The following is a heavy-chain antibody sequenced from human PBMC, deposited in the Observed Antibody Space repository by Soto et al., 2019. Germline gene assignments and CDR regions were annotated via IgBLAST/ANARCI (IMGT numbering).Heavy chain of an antibody. CDR3: AKDTYYHDSSGYYILDY. D-gene: IGHD3-22*01. CDR1: GLTFSSYG. Sequence: QVQLVESGGGVVQPGRSLRLSCAASGLTFSSYGMHWVRQAPGKGLEWVAVISYDGSNKNYADSVKGRFTISRDNSKNTVYLQMNSLRAEDTAVYYCAKDTYYHDSSGYYILDYWGQGTLVTVSS. J-gene: IGHJ4*02. CDR2: ISYDGSNK. V-gene: IGHV3-30*18.